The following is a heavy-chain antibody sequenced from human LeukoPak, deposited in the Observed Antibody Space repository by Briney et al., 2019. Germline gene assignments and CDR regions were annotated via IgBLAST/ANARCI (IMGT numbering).Heavy chain of an antibody. CDR1: GYTFTGYY. CDR3: ARAVSLNYDFWSGYES. CDR2: INPNSGGT. J-gene: IGHJ4*02. V-gene: IGHV1-2*02. D-gene: IGHD3-3*01. Sequence: ASVKVSCKASGYTFTGYYMHWVRQAPGQGLEWMGWINPNSGGTNYAQKFQGRVTMTRDTSIGTAYMELSRLRSDDTAVYYCARAVSLNYDFWSGYESWGQGTLVTVSS.